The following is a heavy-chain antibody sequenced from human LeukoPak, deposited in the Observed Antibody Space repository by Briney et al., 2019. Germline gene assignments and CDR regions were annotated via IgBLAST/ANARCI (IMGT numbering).Heavy chain of an antibody. CDR2: IYTSGST. CDR1: GGSISSYY. D-gene: IGHD3-22*01. Sequence: SETLSLTCTVSGGSISSYYWSWIRQPAGKGLEWIGRIYTSGSTNYNPSLKSRVTISVDTSKNQFSLHLTSVTPADTAVYYCARNKPYFDSRASESYYFDYWDQGTLVTVSS. V-gene: IGHV4-4*07. J-gene: IGHJ4*02. CDR3: ARNKPYFDSRASESYYFDY.